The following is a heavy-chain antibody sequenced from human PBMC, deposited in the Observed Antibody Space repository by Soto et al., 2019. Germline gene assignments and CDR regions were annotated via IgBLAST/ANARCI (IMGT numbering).Heavy chain of an antibody. CDR3: ARWVEVSLDYFDS. Sequence: QVQLQESGPGLVKPSETLSLTCTVSGDSMSNRYYYWSWVRQNPGKGLEWIGHNFHSGRTYYSPSLKSRVTISVDTSKNQFSLNLSSVTAADTAIYYCARWVEVSLDYFDSWGQGTPVTVSS. V-gene: IGHV4-31*03. CDR1: GDSMSNRYYY. D-gene: IGHD2-15*01. CDR2: NFHSGRT. J-gene: IGHJ4*02.